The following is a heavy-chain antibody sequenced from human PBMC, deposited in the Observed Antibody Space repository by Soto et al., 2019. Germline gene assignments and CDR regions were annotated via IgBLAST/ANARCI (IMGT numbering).Heavy chain of an antibody. CDR2: ISYEGSNK. D-gene: IGHD3-10*01. Sequence: GGSLRPSCAASGFTFSTYGMHSVCQALGKVLDWVAVISYEGSNKYYADSVKGRFTISRDNSKNTLYLQMNSLRAEDTAVYYCAKDRDGSGSYSEFDYWGQGT. J-gene: IGHJ4*02. CDR1: GFTFSTYG. V-gene: IGHV3-30*18. CDR3: AKDRDGSGSYSEFDY.